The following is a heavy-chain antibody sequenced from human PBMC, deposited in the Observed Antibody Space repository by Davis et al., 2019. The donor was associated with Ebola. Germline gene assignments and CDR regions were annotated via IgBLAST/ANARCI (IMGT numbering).Heavy chain of an antibody. CDR2: IIPMFGTA. CDR1: GYTFTNYG. J-gene: IGHJ4*02. D-gene: IGHD3-22*01. V-gene: IGHV1-69*13. CDR3: EGDSSGYHHQNY. Sequence: SVKVSCKASGYTFTNYGITWVRQAPGQGLEWMGGIIPMFGTADYAQKFQGRVTITADESTSTAYMEVSSLRSEDTAVYYCEGDSSGYHHQNYWGQGTLVTVSS.